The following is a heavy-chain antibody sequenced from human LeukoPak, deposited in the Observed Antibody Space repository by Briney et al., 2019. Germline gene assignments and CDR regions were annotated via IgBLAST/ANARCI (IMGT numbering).Heavy chain of an antibody. Sequence: PGGSLRLSCAASGFTFSSFGMHWVRQAPGKGQEWVAVIWYDGSQKYYADSVKGRFTISRDNSKNTLWLQMNSLRAEDTAVYYCAKDQGDIVVVPAATTHLDYYYYMDVWGKGTTATVSS. V-gene: IGHV3-30*02. CDR3: AKDQGDIVVVPAATTHLDYYYYMDV. D-gene: IGHD2-2*01. CDR2: IWYDGSQK. CDR1: GFTFSSFG. J-gene: IGHJ6*03.